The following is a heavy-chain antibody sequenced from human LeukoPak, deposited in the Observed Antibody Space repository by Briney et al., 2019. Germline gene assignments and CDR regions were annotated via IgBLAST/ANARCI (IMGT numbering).Heavy chain of an antibody. Sequence: ASVKVSCKASGYTFTGYYMHWVRQAPGQGLEWMGWINPNSGGTNYAQKFQGRVTITADKSTSTAYMELSSLRSEDTAVYYCAISRDGYNPRSRPADYWGQGTLVTVSS. CDR1: GYTFTGYY. J-gene: IGHJ4*02. D-gene: IGHD5-24*01. CDR2: INPNSGGT. V-gene: IGHV1-2*02. CDR3: AISRDGYNPRSRPADY.